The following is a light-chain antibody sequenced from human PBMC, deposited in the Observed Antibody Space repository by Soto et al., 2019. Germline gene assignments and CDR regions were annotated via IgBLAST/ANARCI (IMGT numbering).Light chain of an antibody. J-gene: IGKJ2*01. CDR1: QSVSSK. Sequence: VMTESPATRSLSPVERVTVSWRASQSVSSKLAWYQQKPGQAPRLLIYGASIRATDIPARFSGSGSGTEFTLTISRLQSEDFAIFYCQQYSNWPYTFGQGTKVDIK. V-gene: IGKV3-15*01. CDR3: QQYSNWPYT. CDR2: GAS.